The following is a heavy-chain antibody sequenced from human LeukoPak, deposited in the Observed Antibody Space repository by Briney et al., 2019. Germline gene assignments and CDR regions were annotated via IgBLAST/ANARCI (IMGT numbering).Heavy chain of an antibody. CDR3: ARDQGYSSGWRTPDY. J-gene: IGHJ4*02. CDR2: ISYDGSNK. D-gene: IGHD6-19*01. Sequence: GGSLRLSCAASGFTFSTYGMHWVRQAPGKGLEWVAVISYDGSNKYYADSVKGRFTISRDNSKNTLYLQMNSLRAEDTAVYYCARDQGYSSGWRTPDYWGQGTLVTVSS. CDR1: GFTFSTYG. V-gene: IGHV3-30*19.